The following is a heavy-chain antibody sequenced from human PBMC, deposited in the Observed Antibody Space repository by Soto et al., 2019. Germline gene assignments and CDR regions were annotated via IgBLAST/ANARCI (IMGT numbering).Heavy chain of an antibody. Sequence: ASVKVSCKASGYTFTSYAMHWVRQAPGQRLEWMGWINAGNGNTKYPQKFQGRVTITRDTSASTAYMELSSLRSEDTTVYYCASGSAWEIAARPDDYWGQGTLVTVSS. V-gene: IGHV1-3*01. CDR2: INAGNGNT. CDR3: ASGSAWEIAARPDDY. J-gene: IGHJ4*02. D-gene: IGHD6-6*01. CDR1: GYTFTSYA.